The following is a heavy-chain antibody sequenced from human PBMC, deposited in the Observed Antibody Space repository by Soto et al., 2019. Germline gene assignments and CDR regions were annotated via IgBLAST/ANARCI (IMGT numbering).Heavy chain of an antibody. CDR1: GYPFTRFA. J-gene: IGHJ5*02. V-gene: IGHV1-3*01. D-gene: IGHD2-15*01. CDR2: MHAGNGNT. CDR3: ATDRYGDIVQGFDP. Sequence: ASVKVSCKASGYPFTRFAMHWVRQAPGQRLEWMGWMHAGNGNTKYSQKFQDRVTFTKDTSANTAYMELSSLRSEDTAVYYCATDRYGDIVQGFDPWGQGTLVTVSS.